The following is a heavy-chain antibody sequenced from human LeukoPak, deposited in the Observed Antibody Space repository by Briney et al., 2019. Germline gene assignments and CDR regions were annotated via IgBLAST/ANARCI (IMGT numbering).Heavy chain of an antibody. CDR1: GGSISSYY. J-gene: IGHJ4*02. CDR2: IYYSGST. V-gene: IGHV4-59*01. CDR3: ARSGSGWSPNDY. Sequence: SETLSLTCTVSGGSISSYYWSWIRQPPGKGLEWIAYIYYSGSTNYNPSLKSRVTISVDTSKNQFSLKLSSVTAADTAVYYCARSGSGWSPNDYWGQGTLVTVSS. D-gene: IGHD6-19*01.